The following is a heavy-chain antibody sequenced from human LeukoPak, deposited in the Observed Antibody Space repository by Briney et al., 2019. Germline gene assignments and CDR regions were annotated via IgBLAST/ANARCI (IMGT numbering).Heavy chain of an antibody. J-gene: IGHJ4*02. CDR2: ISGSGGST. CDR3: AKDSSSGWYEPRLDY. V-gene: IGHV3-23*01. CDR1: GFTFSRYA. D-gene: IGHD6-19*01. Sequence: GGSLRLSCAASGFTFSRYAMSWVRQATGKGLEWVSAISGSGGSTYYADSVKGRFTISRDNSKNTLYLQMNSLRAEDTAVYYCAKDSSSGWYEPRLDYWGQGTLVTVSS.